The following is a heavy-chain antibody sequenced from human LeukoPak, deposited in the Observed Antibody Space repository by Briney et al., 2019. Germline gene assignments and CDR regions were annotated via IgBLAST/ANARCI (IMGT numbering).Heavy chain of an antibody. V-gene: IGHV3-48*03. J-gene: IGHJ6*02. CDR3: ARGRGYSITIFGVVIDPYYYYGMDV. Sequence: GGCLRLSCAATLFTFSSYEMNWVRQAPGQGLEWISYISSSGSTIYYADSVNGRFTISSHNAKNSLYLQMNSLRAEDTAVYYCARGRGYSITIFGVVIDPYYYYGMDVWGQGTTVTVSS. D-gene: IGHD3-3*01. CDR1: LFTFSSYE. CDR2: ISSSGSTI.